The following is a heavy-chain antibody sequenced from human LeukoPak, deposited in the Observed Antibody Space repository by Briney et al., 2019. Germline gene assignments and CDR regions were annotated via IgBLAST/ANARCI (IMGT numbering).Heavy chain of an antibody. CDR1: GYTFTQYF. CDR2: IRSDSGNT. CDR3: ARDLSSTPNWELDY. V-gene: IGHV1-2*06. Sequence: ASVKVSCKASGYTFTQYFIHWVRQAPGQGLEWMGRIRSDSGNTEYAQRFQGRVTMTRETSITTVYMELHSLTFDDAAVYYCARDLSSTPNWELDYWGQGALVTVSS. J-gene: IGHJ4*02. D-gene: IGHD1-26*01.